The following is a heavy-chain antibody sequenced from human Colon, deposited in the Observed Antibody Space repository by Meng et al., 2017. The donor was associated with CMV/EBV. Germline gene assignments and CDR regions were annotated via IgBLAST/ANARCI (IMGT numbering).Heavy chain of an antibody. CDR2: ISYDGSDK. J-gene: IGHJ4*02. D-gene: IGHD5-18*01. V-gene: IGHV3-30*03. CDR1: GFTFGNHI. CDR3: ARNPFINTDFFDY. Sequence: GESLKISCAASGFTFGNHIMHWVRQAPGKGLEWVARISYDGSDKFVDSVKGRFTISRDNSKNTLYLQMSNLRPEDTAVYYCARNPFINTDFFDYWGQGARVTVSS.